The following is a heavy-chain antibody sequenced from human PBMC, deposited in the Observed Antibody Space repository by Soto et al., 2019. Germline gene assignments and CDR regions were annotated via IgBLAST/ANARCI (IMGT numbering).Heavy chain of an antibody. D-gene: IGHD4-17*01. V-gene: IGHV4-34*01. CDR1: GGSFRGYS. Sequence: QVQLQQWGAGLLKPSETLSLTCGVSGGSFRGYSWNWIRQSPEKGLECFGEINYRGITSYNPSLRSRVTISLDTSTNRFSLTLTSVTAADTAIYYCARAPMDDYGNYYDGMDVWGQGTTITVS. CDR3: ARAPMDDYGNYYDGMDV. J-gene: IGHJ6*02. CDR2: INYRGIT.